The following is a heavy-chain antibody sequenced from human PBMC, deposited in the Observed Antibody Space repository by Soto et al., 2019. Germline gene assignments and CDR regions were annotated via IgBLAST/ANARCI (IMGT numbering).Heavy chain of an antibody. CDR2: IKPDGSDK. V-gene: IGHV3-7*01. CDR3: ARENYFDY. Sequence: PGGSLRLSCAASGFTFSIYSMNWVRQAPDKGLEWVANIKPDGSDKYYVDSVKGRFTISRDNAKNSLYLQMNSLRAEDTAVYYCARENYFDYWGPGTLVTVSS. CDR1: GFTFSIYS. J-gene: IGHJ4*02.